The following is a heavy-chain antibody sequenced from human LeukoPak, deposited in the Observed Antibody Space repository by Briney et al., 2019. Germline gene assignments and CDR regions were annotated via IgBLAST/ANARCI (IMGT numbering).Heavy chain of an antibody. V-gene: IGHV1-24*01. J-gene: IGHJ4*02. CDR1: GYTLTELS. CDR3: ATTAAVAGTRGDY. Sequence: ASVTVSCKVSGYTLTELSMHWVRQAPGKGLEWMGGFDPEDGETTYAQKFQGRVTMTEDTSTDTAYMELSSLRSEDTAVYYCATTAAVAGTRGDYWGQGTLVTVSS. CDR2: FDPEDGET. D-gene: IGHD6-19*01.